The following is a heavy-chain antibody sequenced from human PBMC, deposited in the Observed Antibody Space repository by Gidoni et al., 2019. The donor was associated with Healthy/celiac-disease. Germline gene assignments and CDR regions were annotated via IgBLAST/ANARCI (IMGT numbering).Heavy chain of an antibody. CDR3: ARESGKRSGGSCFWY. V-gene: IGHV3-30-3*01. Sequence: QVQLVESGGGVVQPGRSLRLSCAASGFTFSSYAMHWVRQAPGKGLGGVAVISYDGRNKYYADSVKGRFTISRDNSKNTLYLQMNSLRAEDTAVYYCARESGKRSGGSCFWYWGQGTLVTVSS. CDR1: GFTFSSYA. D-gene: IGHD2-15*01. CDR2: ISYDGRNK. J-gene: IGHJ4*02.